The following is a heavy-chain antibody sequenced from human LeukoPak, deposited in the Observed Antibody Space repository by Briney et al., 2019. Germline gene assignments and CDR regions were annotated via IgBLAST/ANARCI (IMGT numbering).Heavy chain of an antibody. CDR3: ARDYYDSSGYYDY. CDR2: VYYSGNT. CDR1: GGSVSSGGYY. D-gene: IGHD3-22*01. V-gene: IGHV4-61*08. Sequence: PSETLSLTCTVSGGSVSSGGYYWSWIRQPPGKGLDWIGYVYYSGNTNYNPSLKSRVTISVDTSKNQFSLKLSSVTAADTAVYYCARDYYDSSGYYDYWGQGALVTVSS. J-gene: IGHJ4*02.